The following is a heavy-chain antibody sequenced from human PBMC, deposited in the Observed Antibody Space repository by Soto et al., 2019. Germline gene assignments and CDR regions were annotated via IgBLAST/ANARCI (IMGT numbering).Heavy chain of an antibody. Sequence: QLQLVESGGGVVQPEKSLRLSCEASGFTFSAFDMHWVRQSPGKGLEWVATSSYDGDTKYYANSVKGRFTISRDNSRNTLDLHMNGLRVEDTAMYYCTRDWSLVIGTPFDLWGQGTMVVVSS. V-gene: IGHV3-30-3*01. CDR1: GFTFSAFD. J-gene: IGHJ3*01. CDR2: SSYDGDTK. D-gene: IGHD3-16*02. CDR3: TRDWSLVIGTPFDL.